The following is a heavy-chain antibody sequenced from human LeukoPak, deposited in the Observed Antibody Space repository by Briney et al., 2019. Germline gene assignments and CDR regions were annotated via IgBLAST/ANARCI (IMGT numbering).Heavy chain of an antibody. D-gene: IGHD5-18*01. CDR3: ARDRELWFDPWAPPSYYYYYMDV. J-gene: IGHJ6*03. CDR2: IIPIFGTA. V-gene: IGHV1-69*06. Sequence: GASVKVSCKASGGTFSSYAISWVRQAPRQGLEWMGGIIPIFGTANYAQKFQGRVTITADKSTSTAYMELSSLRSEDTAVYYCARDRELWFDPWAPPSYYYYYMDVWGKGTTVTVSS. CDR1: GGTFSSYA.